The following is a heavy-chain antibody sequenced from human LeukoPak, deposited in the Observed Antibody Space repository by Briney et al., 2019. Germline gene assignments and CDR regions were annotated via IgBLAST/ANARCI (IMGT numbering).Heavy chain of an antibody. CDR3: ARDSSRVRYFDY. J-gene: IGHJ4*02. Sequence: SETLSLTCTVSGGSISSRSYYWGWIRQPPGKGLEWIGSIDYSGSTYHNPSLESRVTISVDTSKNQFSLKLSSVTAADTAVYYCARDSSRVRYFDYWGQGTLVTVSS. CDR2: IDYSGST. V-gene: IGHV4-39*07. CDR1: GGSISSRSYY. D-gene: IGHD3-10*01.